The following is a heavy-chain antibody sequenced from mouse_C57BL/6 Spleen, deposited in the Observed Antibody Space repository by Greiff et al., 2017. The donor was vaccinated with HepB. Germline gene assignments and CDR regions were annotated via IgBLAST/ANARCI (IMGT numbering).Heavy chain of an antibody. CDR1: GFTFSDYG. D-gene: IGHD1-1*01. CDR2: ISSGSSTI. Sequence: EVMLVESGGGLVKPGGSLKLSCAASGFTFSDYGMHWVRQAPEKGLEWVAYISSGSSTIYYADTVKGRFTISRDNAKNTLFLQMTSLRSEDTAMYYCARGGNYYGSFHFDYWGQGTTLTVSS. V-gene: IGHV5-17*01. CDR3: ARGGNYYGSFHFDY. J-gene: IGHJ2*01.